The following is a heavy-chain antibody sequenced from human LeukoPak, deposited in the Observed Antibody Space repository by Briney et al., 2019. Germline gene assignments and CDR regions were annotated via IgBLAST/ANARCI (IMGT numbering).Heavy chain of an antibody. Sequence: GASVKVSCKASGYTFTGYYMHWVRQAPGQGLEWMGWINPNSGGTDYAQKFQGRVTMTRDTSISTAYMELSRLRSDDTAVYYCARRKGSRGYYYGLGYWGQGTLVTVSS. J-gene: IGHJ4*02. CDR3: ARRKGSRGYYYGLGY. CDR2: INPNSGGT. V-gene: IGHV1-2*02. D-gene: IGHD3-22*01. CDR1: GYTFTGYY.